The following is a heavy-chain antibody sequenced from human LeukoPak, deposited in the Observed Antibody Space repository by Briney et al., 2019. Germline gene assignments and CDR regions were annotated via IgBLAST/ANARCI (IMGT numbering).Heavy chain of an antibody. J-gene: IGHJ6*02. CDR1: GYTFTSYY. D-gene: IGHD4-11*01. V-gene: IGHV1-24*01. CDR3: TTEAGVTTEVREYYYGMDV. Sequence: ASVKVSCKASGYTFTSYYMHWVRQAPGQGLEWMGGFDPEDGETIYAQKFQGRVTMTEDTSTDTAYMELSSLRSEDTAVYYCTTEAGVTTEVREYYYGMDVWGQGTTVTVSS. CDR2: FDPEDGET.